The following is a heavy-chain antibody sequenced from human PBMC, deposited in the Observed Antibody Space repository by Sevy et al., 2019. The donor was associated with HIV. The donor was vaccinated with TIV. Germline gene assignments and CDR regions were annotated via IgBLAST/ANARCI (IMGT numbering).Heavy chain of an antibody. D-gene: IGHD3-10*01. CDR1: GFPFRYSV. V-gene: IGHV3-23*01. CDR2: ISAGGGKT. J-gene: IGHJ4*02. Sequence: GGSLRLSCVASGFPFRYSVMNWVRQAPGKGLEWVSRISAGGGKTNYADSVKGRFTISRDNSKNTLYLQMNSLRAEDTAVYYCAKDYVPEISAAAPLEYWGQGTLVTVSS. CDR3: AKDYVPEISAAAPLEY.